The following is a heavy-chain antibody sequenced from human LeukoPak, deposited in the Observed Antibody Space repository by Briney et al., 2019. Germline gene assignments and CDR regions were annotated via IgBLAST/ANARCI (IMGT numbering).Heavy chain of an antibody. V-gene: IGHV4-61*02. CDR2: IYTSGST. D-gene: IGHD3-16*01. CDR1: GGSISSGSYY. J-gene: IGHJ5*02. CDR3: ARHEYYDLVRGTYPNWYDP. Sequence: PSETLSLTCTVSGGSISSGSYYWSWIRQPAGKGLEWIVRIYTSGSTNYNPSLKSRVTISVDTSKNQFSLKLSSVTAADTAVYYCARHEYYDLVRGTYPNWYDPWGQGTLVTVSS.